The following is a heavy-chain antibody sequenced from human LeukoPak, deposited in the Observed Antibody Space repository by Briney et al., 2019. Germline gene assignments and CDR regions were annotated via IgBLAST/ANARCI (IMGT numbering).Heavy chain of an antibody. CDR3: ARGGVPGGFYGSFDY. CDR1: GGSISTYY. CDR2: IYYSGST. D-gene: IGHD3-3*01. J-gene: IGHJ4*02. V-gene: IGHV4-59*01. Sequence: SETLSLTCTVSGGSISTYYWSWMRQPPGRGLEWIGYIYYSGSTNHDPSLQSRVAISVDTSKNQFSLKLNSVTAADTAVYYCARGGVPGGFYGSFDYWGQGTLVSVSS.